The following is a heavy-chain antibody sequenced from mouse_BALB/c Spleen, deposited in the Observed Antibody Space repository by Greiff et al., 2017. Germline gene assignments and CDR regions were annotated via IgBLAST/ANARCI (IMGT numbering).Heavy chain of an antibody. Sequence: VHLVESGPSLVQPSQSLSITCTVSGFSLTSYGVHWVPQSPGKGLEWLGVIWRGGSTDYNAAFMSRLSITKDNSKSQVFFKMNSLQADDTAIYYCAKNWAGAMDYWGQGTSVTVSS. J-gene: IGHJ4*01. CDR3: AKNWAGAMDY. CDR1: GFSLTSYG. CDR2: IWRGGST. V-gene: IGHV2-5-1*01.